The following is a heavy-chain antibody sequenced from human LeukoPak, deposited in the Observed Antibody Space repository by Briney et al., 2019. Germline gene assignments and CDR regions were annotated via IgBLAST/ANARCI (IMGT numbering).Heavy chain of an antibody. CDR1: GCTFTNYD. CDR2: MNPNSGNT. D-gene: IGHD5-12*01. CDR3: ARGCLYSGYDFDY. V-gene: IGHV1-8*01. Sequence: ASVKVTCKDSGCTFTNYDINWVRQATGQGLGWMGWMNPNSGNTGYAQKFQGRVTMTRNTSISTAYMELSSLRSEDTAVYYCARGCLYSGYDFDYWGQGTLVTVSS. J-gene: IGHJ4*02.